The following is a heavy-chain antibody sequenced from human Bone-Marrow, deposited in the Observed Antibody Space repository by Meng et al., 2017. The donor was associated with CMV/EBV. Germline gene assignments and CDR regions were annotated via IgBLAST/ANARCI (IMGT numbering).Heavy chain of an antibody. J-gene: IGHJ3*02. V-gene: IGHV1-2*02. Sequence: ASVKVSCKASGYTFTSYDINWVRQAPGQGLEWMGWINPNSGGTNYAQKFQGRVTMTRDTSISTAYMELSRLRSDDTAVYHCAGSSDAFDIWGQGTMVTVSS. CDR2: INPNSGGT. D-gene: IGHD6-13*01. CDR3: AGSSDAFDI. CDR1: GYTFTSYD.